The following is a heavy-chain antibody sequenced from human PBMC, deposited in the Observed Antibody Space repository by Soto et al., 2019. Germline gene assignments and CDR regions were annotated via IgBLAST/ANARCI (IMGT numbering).Heavy chain of an antibody. D-gene: IGHD3-22*01. V-gene: IGHV4-39*01. Sequence: SETLSLTCTVSGGSISSSSYYWGWIRQPPGKGLEWIGSIYYSGSTYYNPSLKSRVTISVDTSKNQFSLKLSSVTAADTAVYYCARRVSEYYDYFDYWGQGTLVTVSS. J-gene: IGHJ4*02. CDR1: GGSISSSSYY. CDR3: ARRVSEYYDYFDY. CDR2: IYYSGST.